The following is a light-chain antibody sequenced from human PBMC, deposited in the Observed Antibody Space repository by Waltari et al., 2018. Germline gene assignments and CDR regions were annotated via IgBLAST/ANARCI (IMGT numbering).Light chain of an antibody. CDR1: GSDIGSYNR. CDR2: EVN. V-gene: IGLV2-18*02. CDR3: SSYTTSTTQV. J-gene: IGLJ1*01. Sequence: QSALTQPPSVSGSPGQSVTISCSGTGSDIGSYNRVSWYQQSPGTAPRLMIYEVNSRPSGVPDRFSGSKSGTTASLTISGLQAEDEADYYCSSYTTSTTQVFGTGTKVTVL.